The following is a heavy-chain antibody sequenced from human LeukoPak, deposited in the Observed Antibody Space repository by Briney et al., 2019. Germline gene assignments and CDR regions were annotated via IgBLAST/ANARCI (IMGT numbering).Heavy chain of an antibody. D-gene: IGHD6-19*01. J-gene: IGHJ6*03. CDR2: INSDGSST. V-gene: IGHV3-74*01. Sequence: PGGSLRLSCAASGFTFSSYWMHWVRQAPGKGLVWVSRINSDGSSTSYADSVKGRFTISRDNAKNTLYLQMNSLRAADTAVYSCAREEGPGWFYYYNMDVWGRGTTVTISS. CDR3: AREEGPGWFYYYNMDV. CDR1: GFTFSSYW.